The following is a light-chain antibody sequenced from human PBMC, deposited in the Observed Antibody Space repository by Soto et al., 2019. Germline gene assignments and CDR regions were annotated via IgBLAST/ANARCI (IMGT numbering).Light chain of an antibody. CDR3: QHTTDFT. V-gene: IGKV1-5*01. CDR2: DVS. Sequence: DIQMTLSPSTLAASVGDTVTMTCRSSSKWLAWYQKKPGKAPKLLIYDVSNLERGVPPRFSGSTSGAESTLTITGLQPDDLGTYYRQHTTDFTFGQGTKVDIK. CDR1: SSSKW. J-gene: IGKJ2*01.